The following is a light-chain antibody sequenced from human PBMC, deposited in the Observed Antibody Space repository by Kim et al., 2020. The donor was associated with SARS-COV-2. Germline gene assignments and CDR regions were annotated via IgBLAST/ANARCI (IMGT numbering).Light chain of an antibody. V-gene: IGKV3D-15*01. J-gene: IGKJ2*01. CDR1: QRCPSTY. CDR3: QHYDDSSPYT. Sequence: SPRGSAALFSSTSQRCPSTYLAWYQQRPGQAPRLLIYGASTRATGIPARFSGGGSGTDFTLTISRLQSEDFAVYYCQHYDDSSPYTFGQGTKLEIK. CDR2: GAS.